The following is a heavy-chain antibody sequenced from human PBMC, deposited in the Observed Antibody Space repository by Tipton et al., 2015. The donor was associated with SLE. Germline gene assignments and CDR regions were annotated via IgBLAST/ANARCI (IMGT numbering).Heavy chain of an antibody. V-gene: IGHV4-59*01. CDR2: IYFSGST. D-gene: IGHD6-13*01. Sequence: TLSLTCTVSGGSIFSYYWSWIRQPPGKGLEWIGYIYFSGSTNYNPSLRSRVTMSLDTSNIHFSLKLSSVTAADTAVYFCARDGGASAESYNYYMDVWGRGTTVTVSS. CDR1: GGSIFSYY. J-gene: IGHJ6*03. CDR3: ARDGGASAESYNYYMDV.